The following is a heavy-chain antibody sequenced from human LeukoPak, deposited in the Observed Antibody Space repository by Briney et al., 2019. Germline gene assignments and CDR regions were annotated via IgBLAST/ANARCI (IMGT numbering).Heavy chain of an antibody. V-gene: IGHV1-18*01. CDR2: ISAYNGNT. CDR1: GYTFSTYG. CDR3: AREASDNWFGS. J-gene: IGHJ5*01. D-gene: IGHD6-19*01. Sequence: GASVKVSCKASGYTFSTYGISWVRQAPGQGLEWMGWISAYNGNTNYGQKFQGRVTMTTDTSTSTAYMEVRSLRSDDTAVYYCAREASDNWFGSWGQGTLVTVSS.